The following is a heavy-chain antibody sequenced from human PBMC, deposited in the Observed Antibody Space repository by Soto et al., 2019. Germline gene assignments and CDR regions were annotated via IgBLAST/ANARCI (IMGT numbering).Heavy chain of an antibody. CDR1: GFTFSSYG. CDR2: IWYDGSNK. D-gene: IGHD4-17*01. V-gene: IGHV3-33*01. CDR3: ASPSYGDYGYFQY. J-gene: IGHJ1*01. Sequence: GGSLRLSCAASGFTFSSYGMHWVRQAPGKGLEWVAVIWYDGSNKYYADSVKGRFTISRDNSKNTLYLQMNSLRAEDTAVYYCASPSYGDYGYFQYWGQGTRVTVSS.